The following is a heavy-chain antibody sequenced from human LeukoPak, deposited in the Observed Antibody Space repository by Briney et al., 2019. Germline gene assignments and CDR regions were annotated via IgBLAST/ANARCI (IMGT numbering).Heavy chain of an antibody. CDR2: ISTSSSYI. Sequence: GGSLRLSCAASGFSFSSYEMKWVRQAPGKGLEWVSSISTSSSYIYYADSVRGRFTISRDNAKNSLYLQMNSLRAEDTAVYSCARGADGVSSNSRGWFDPWGQGTLVTVSS. J-gene: IGHJ5*02. V-gene: IGHV3-21*01. CDR1: GFSFSSYE. D-gene: IGHD2-15*01. CDR3: ARGADGVSSNSRGWFDP.